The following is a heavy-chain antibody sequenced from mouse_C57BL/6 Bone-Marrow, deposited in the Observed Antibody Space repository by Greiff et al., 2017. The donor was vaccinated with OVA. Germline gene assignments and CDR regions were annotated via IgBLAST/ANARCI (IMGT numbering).Heavy chain of an antibody. CDR1: GYTFTSYW. CDR2: IYPGNSDT. J-gene: IGHJ4*01. D-gene: IGHD2-3*01. V-gene: IGHV1-5*01. Sequence: VQLKQSGTVLARPGASVKMSCKTSGYTFTSYWMHWVKQRPGQGLEWIGAIYPGNSDTSYNQKFKGKAKLTAVTSASTAYMELSSLTNEDSAVYYCTVTPYDGYYYDYWGQGTSVTVSS. CDR3: TVTPYDGYYYDY.